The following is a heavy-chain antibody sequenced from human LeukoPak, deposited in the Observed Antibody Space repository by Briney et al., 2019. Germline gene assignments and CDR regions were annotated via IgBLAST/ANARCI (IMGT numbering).Heavy chain of an antibody. V-gene: IGHV3-23*01. CDR3: ARDRMGAILYFDS. D-gene: IGHD1-26*01. J-gene: IGHJ4*02. CDR1: GFIFSDFS. Sequence: PGGSLRLSCTVSGFIFSDFSMSWVRQAPGKGLEWISAITGSGGTTYYADSVEGRFTISRDNSKNTLYLQVNSLRAEDTAVYYCARDRMGAILYFDSWGQGTLVTVSS. CDR2: ITGSGGTT.